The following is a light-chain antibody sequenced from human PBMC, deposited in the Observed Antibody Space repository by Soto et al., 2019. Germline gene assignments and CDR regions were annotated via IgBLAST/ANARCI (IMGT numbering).Light chain of an antibody. CDR2: EVS. J-gene: IGLJ3*02. CDR1: SSDVGGYNY. V-gene: IGLV2-8*01. CDR3: NSYAGSNNWA. Sequence: QSALTQPPSASGSPGQSVTICCTGTSSDVGGYNYVSWYQQHPGKAPKLMIYEVSKRPSGVPDRFSGSKSGNTASLTVSGLQAEDEADYYCNSYAGSNNWAFGGGTKLTVL.